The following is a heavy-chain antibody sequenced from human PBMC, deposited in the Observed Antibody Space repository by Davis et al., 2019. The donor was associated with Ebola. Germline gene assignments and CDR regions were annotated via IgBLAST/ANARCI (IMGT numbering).Heavy chain of an antibody. D-gene: IGHD1-26*01. V-gene: IGHV3-48*02. CDR2: ISCCTGAK. CDR3: ARDITVGAFSLDH. Sequence: GESLKISCAASGFSFSEYNMNWVRQTPGKGLEWVSFISCCTGAKYYADSVKGRFTISRDNARNSLFLQMNSLRDEDTAIYYCARDITVGAFSLDHWGQGTLVTVSS. CDR1: GFSFSEYN. J-gene: IGHJ4*02.